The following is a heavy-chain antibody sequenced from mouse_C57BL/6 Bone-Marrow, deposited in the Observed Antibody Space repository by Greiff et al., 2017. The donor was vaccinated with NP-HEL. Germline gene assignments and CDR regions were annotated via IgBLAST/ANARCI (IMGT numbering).Heavy chain of an antibody. CDR1: GFTFSSYA. CDR3: TRDGKGWLLRKGYYYAMDY. CDR2: ISSGGDYI. V-gene: IGHV5-9-1*02. J-gene: IGHJ4*01. D-gene: IGHD2-3*01. Sequence: DVMLVESGEGLVKPGGSLKLSCAASGFTFSSYAMSWVRQTPEKRLEWVAYISSGGDYIYYADTVKGRFTISRDNARNTLYLQMSSLKSEDTAMYYCTRDGKGWLLRKGYYYAMDYWGQGTSVTVSS.